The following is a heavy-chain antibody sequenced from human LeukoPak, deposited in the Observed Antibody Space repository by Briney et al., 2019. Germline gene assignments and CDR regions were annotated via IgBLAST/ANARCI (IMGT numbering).Heavy chain of an antibody. Sequence: GASVKVSCKASGYTFTSYFMHWVRQAPGQGLEWMGIIDPSGGSTTYAQKFQGRVTMTRDTSTRTVYMELSSLRPEDTAVYYCASDSSSSRWNLPDYWGQGTLVTVSS. CDR1: GYTFTSYF. CDR2: IDPSGGST. J-gene: IGHJ4*02. V-gene: IGHV1-46*01. D-gene: IGHD6-6*01. CDR3: ASDSSSSRWNLPDY.